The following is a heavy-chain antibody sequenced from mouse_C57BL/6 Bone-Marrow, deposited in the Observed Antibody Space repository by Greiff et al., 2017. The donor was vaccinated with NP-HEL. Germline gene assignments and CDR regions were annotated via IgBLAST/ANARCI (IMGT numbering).Heavy chain of an antibody. CDR1: GFTFSSYA. CDR3: ARMEGLLPFAY. CDR2: ISDGGSYT. Sequence: EVKVEESGGGLVKPGGSLKLSCAASGFTFSSYAMSWVRQTPEKRLEWVATISDGGSYTYYPDNVKGRFTISRDNAKNNLYLQMSHLKSEDTAMYYCARMEGLLPFAYWGQGTLVTVSA. J-gene: IGHJ3*01. D-gene: IGHD2-3*01. V-gene: IGHV5-4*03.